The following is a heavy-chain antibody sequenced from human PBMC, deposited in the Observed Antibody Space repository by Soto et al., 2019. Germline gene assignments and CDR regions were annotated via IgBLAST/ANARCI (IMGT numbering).Heavy chain of an antibody. CDR2: MGGSDGRK. CDR1: GFIFSTFA. V-gene: IGHV3-23*01. Sequence: PGGSLRLSCEASGFIFSTFAMSWVRQVPGKGLEWVSTMGGSDGRKHYRDSVQGRFTISRDNSKSTLYLQMDSLRAEDTAIYFCAAFSYHYSRWTNWFDPWGQGTLVTVSS. CDR3: AAFSYHYSRWTNWFDP. J-gene: IGHJ5*02. D-gene: IGHD3-16*02.